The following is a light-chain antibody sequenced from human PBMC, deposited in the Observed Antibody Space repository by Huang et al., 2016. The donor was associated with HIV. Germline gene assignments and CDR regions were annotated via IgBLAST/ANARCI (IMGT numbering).Light chain of an antibody. CDR3: LQYYSVPQT. Sequence: DIVMTQSPDSLAVSPGERATINCKSSQSLLYSLSKKNYLAWFQQKHGRPPKLLIYWATTRESGVPDRFSGSGSGTDFTLTINNLQAEDVAVYFCLQYYSVPQTFGHGTKVEIK. CDR2: WAT. CDR1: QSLLYSLSKKNY. J-gene: IGKJ1*01. V-gene: IGKV4-1*01.